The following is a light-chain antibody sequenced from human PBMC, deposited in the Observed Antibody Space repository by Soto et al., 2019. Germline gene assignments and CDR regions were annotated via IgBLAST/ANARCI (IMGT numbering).Light chain of an antibody. CDR2: GTS. CDR3: QQYGRTSWT. CDR1: QSVSSSY. J-gene: IGKJ1*01. Sequence: EIVLTQSPGTLSLSPGERATLSCRASQSVSSSYLAWYQQKPGQAPRLLIYGTSSRATAIPDRFSGSGSGTDFTLTISRLEPEDFAVYYCQQYGRTSWTFGQGTKVEIK. V-gene: IGKV3-20*01.